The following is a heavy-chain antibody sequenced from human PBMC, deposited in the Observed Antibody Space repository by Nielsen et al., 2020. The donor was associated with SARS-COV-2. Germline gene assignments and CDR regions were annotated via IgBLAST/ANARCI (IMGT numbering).Heavy chain of an antibody. CDR3: ARGRSGTRFDP. V-gene: IGHV1-18*04. CDR2: INVYNGYT. J-gene: IGHJ5*02. Sequence: ASVKVSCKASGYTFISFYILWVRQAPGQGLEWMGWINVYNGYTNYAQRLQGRVTLTTDTSTSTAYMELRSLRSDDTAVYYCARGRSGTRFDPWGQGTLVTVSS. CDR1: GYTFISFY. D-gene: IGHD3-10*01.